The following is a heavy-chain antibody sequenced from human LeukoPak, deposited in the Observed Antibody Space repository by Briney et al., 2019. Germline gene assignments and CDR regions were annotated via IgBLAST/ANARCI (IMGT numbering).Heavy chain of an antibody. V-gene: IGHV3-20*04. CDR3: AREGIYCVNGVCYLDY. CDR1: GSKFDDYG. CDR2: ISWNGGNT. D-gene: IGHD2-8*01. Sequence: GGSLRLSCAASGSKFDDYGMSWVRQAPGKGLEWVSGISWNGGNTGYADSVKGRFTISRDNAKNSLFLQVNSLRADDTAFYYCAREGIYCVNGVCYLDYWGQGTLVTVSS. J-gene: IGHJ4*02.